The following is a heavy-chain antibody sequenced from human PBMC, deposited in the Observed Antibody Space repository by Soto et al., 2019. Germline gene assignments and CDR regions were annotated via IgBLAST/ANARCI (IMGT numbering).Heavy chain of an antibody. Sequence: PSETLSLTCTFSGCSIGSYYWSWIRQPPGKGLEWIGYVYFTGTTSYNPSLRSRVTISVDMSKNQFSLKVTSVTAVDTAVYFCAAGVRGARGWFDPWGQGTLVTVSS. CDR2: VYFTGTT. CDR3: AAGVRGARGWFDP. CDR1: GCSIGSYY. D-gene: IGHD3-10*02. J-gene: IGHJ5*02. V-gene: IGHV4-4*08.